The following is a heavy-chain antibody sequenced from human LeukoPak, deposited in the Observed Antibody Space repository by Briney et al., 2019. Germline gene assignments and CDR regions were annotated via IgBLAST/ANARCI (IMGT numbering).Heavy chain of an antibody. CDR1: GGSISSGGYY. Sequence: SETLSLTCTVSGGSISSGGYYWSWIRQPPGKGLEWIGYIYHSGSTYYNPSLKSRVTISVDRSKNQFSLKLSSVTAADTAVYYCARDAQSYGEEYWGRGTLVTVSS. J-gene: IGHJ4*02. CDR3: ARDAQSYGEEY. V-gene: IGHV4-30-2*01. CDR2: IYHSGST. D-gene: IGHD1-26*01.